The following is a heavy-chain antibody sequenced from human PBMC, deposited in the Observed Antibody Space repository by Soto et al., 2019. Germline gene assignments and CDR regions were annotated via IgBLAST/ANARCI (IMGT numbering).Heavy chain of an antibody. D-gene: IGHD2-2*01. V-gene: IGHV4-30-4*01. CDR3: ARDLSTTSEGFYYYYGMDV. CDR2: IYYSGST. CDR1: GGSISSGDYY. J-gene: IGHJ6*02. Sequence: KTSETLSLTCTVSGGSISSGDYYWSWIRQPPGKGLEWIGYIYYSGSTYYNPSLKSRVTISVDTSKNQFSLKLSSVTAADTAVYYCARDLSTTSEGFYYYYGMDVWGQGTTVTVSS.